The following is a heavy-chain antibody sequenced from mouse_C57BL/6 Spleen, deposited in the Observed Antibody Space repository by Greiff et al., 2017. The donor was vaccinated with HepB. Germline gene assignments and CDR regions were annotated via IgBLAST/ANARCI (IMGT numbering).Heavy chain of an antibody. J-gene: IGHJ2*01. CDR2: IYPGDGDT. CDR3: ARKLGPFDY. CDR1: GYAFSSSW. Sequence: VQLQQSGPELVKPGASVKISCKASGYAFSSSWMNWVKQRPGKGLEWIGRIYPGDGDTNYNGKFKGKATLTADKSSSTAYMQLSSLTSEDSAVYFCARKLGPFDYWGQGTTLTVSS. V-gene: IGHV1-82*01.